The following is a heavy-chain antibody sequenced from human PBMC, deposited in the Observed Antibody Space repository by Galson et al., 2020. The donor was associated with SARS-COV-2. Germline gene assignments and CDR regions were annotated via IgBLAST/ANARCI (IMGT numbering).Heavy chain of an antibody. CDR2: IHYSGNT. V-gene: IGHV4-30-4*01. Sequence: SETLSLTCTVSGGSTTSPDYFWSWIRQPQGRGLEWIAYIHYSGNTYYNPSLKTRTSMSVDTSKNQFSLKLSSVTAADTAVSFCASAGGNYGYYFDNWGQGTLVTVSS. J-gene: IGHJ4*02. CDR3: ASAGGNYGYYFDN. CDR1: GGSTTSPDYF. D-gene: IGHD1-26*01.